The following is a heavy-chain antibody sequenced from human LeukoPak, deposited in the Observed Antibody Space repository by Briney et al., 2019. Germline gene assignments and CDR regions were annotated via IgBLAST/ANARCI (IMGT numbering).Heavy chain of an antibody. CDR2: ISGSGGST. D-gene: IGHD6-19*01. V-gene: IGHV3-23*01. Sequence: GGSLRLSCAASGFTFSSYAMSWVRQAPGKGLEWVSAISGSGGSTYYADSVKGRFTISRDNSKNTLYLQMNSLRAEDTAVYYCAKDHGYSSGWYSPNYFDYWGQGTLVTVSS. CDR3: AKDHGYSSGWYSPNYFDY. J-gene: IGHJ4*02. CDR1: GFTFSSYA.